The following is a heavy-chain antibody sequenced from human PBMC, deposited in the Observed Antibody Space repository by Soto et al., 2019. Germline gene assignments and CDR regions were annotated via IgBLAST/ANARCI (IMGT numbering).Heavy chain of an antibody. J-gene: IGHJ5*02. CDR1: GGSITSGAYY. CDR3: ARYYFDSSGYSNCFDP. V-gene: IGHV4-31*11. Sequence: TLSLTCAVSGGSITSGAYYWTWIRQHPGEGLEWIAYIHYSGRTYYNPSLKSRVTISVDTSNNQFSLKLSSVTAADTAVYYCARYYFDSSGYSNCFDPCGQRTLVTVSS. D-gene: IGHD3-22*01. CDR2: IHYSGRT.